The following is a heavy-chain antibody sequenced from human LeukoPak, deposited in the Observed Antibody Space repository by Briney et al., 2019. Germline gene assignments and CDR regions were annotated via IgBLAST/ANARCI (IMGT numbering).Heavy chain of an antibody. Sequence: GGSLRLSCAASGFTFSSSAMSWVRQAPGKGLEWVSTISDSAGSTYYADSVKGRFTVSRDNSKNTLYLQTNSLRAEDTAVYYCAKPPGIAAAGTGRGYYFDYWGQGTLVTVSS. D-gene: IGHD6-13*01. CDR3: AKPPGIAAAGTGRGYYFDY. CDR1: GFTFSSSA. J-gene: IGHJ4*02. CDR2: ISDSAGST. V-gene: IGHV3-23*01.